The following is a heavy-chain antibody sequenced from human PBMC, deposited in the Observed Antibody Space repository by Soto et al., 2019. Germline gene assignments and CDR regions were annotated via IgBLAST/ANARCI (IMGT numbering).Heavy chain of an antibody. CDR3: ARPDYGDYGWYFDL. Sequence: SETLSLTCTVSGGSISSSSYYWGWIRQPPGKGLEWIGSIYYSGSTYYNPSLKSRVTISVDTSKNQPSLKLSSVTAADTAVYYCARPDYGDYGWYFDLWGRGTLVTVSS. CDR1: GGSISSSSYY. V-gene: IGHV4-39*01. D-gene: IGHD4-17*01. CDR2: IYYSGST. J-gene: IGHJ2*01.